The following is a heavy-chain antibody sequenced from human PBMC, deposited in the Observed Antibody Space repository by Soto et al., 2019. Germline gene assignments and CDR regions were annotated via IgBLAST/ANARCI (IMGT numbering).Heavy chain of an antibody. CDR2: IYYSGST. CDR3: ARVPREYSGYDGHYYYYYYMDV. V-gene: IGHV4-59*01. D-gene: IGHD5-12*01. Sequence: PSETLSLTCTVSGGSISSYYWSWIRQPPGKGLEWIGYIYYSGSTNYNPSLKSRVTISVDPSKNQFSLKLSSVTAADTAVYYCARVPREYSGYDGHYYYYYYMDVWGKGTTVTVSS. J-gene: IGHJ6*03. CDR1: GGSISSYY.